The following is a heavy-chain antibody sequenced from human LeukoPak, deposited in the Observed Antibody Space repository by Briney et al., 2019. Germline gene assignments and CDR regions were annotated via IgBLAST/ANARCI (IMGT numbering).Heavy chain of an antibody. V-gene: IGHV1-46*01. J-gene: IGHJ5*02. D-gene: IGHD1-7*01. CDR2: INPSGGST. Sequence: ASVKVSCTASGYTFTSYYMHWVRQAPGQGLEWMGIINPSGGSTSYAQKFQGRVTITRDTSASTAYMELSSLRSEDTAVYYCARDDITGTPTATWGQGTLVTVSS. CDR3: ARDDITGTPTAT. CDR1: GYTFTSYY.